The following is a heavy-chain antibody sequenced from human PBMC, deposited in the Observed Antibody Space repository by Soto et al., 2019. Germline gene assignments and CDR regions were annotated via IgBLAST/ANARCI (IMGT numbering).Heavy chain of an antibody. Sequence: ESGPTLVNPTQTLTLTCTFSGFSLSTSGVGVGWIRQPPGKALEWLALIYWNDDKRYSPSLKSRLTITKDTSKNQVVLTMTNMDPVDTATYYCAHTSYYYDSSGYMTGYWGQGTLVTVSS. CDR3: AHTSYYYDSSGYMTGY. D-gene: IGHD3-22*01. V-gene: IGHV2-5*01. J-gene: IGHJ4*02. CDR2: IYWNDDK. CDR1: GFSLSTSGVG.